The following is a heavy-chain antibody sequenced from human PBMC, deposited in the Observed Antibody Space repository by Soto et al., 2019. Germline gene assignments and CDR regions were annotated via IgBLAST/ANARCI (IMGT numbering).Heavy chain of an antibody. CDR1: GDSVSSNSAA. D-gene: IGHD2-2*01. J-gene: IGHJ3*02. Sequence: PSQTFSLTCAISGDSVSSNSAAWSWIRQSPSRGLEWLGRTYYRSKWYNDYAVSVKSRITINPDTSKNQFSLQLNSVTPEDTAVYYCARDRSIVVVPAAIGAFDIWGQGTMVTVSS. V-gene: IGHV6-1*01. CDR2: TYYRSKWYN. CDR3: ARDRSIVVVPAAIGAFDI.